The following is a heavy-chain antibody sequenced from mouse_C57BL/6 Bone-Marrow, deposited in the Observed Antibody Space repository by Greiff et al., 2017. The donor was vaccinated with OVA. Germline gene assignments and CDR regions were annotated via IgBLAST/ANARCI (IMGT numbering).Heavy chain of an antibody. D-gene: IGHD3-1*01. CDR1: GYTFTSYG. J-gene: IGHJ2*01. Sequence: VQLKESGAELARPGASVKLSCKASGYTFTSYGISWVKQRTGQGLEWIGEIYPRSGNTYYNEKFKGKATLTADKSSSTAYMELRSLTSEDSAVYFCARRADYWGQGTTLTVSS. V-gene: IGHV1-81*01. CDR3: ARRADY. CDR2: IYPRSGNT.